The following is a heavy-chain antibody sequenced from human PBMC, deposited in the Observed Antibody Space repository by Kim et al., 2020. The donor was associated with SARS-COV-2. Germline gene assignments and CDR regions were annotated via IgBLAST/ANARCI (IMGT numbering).Heavy chain of an antibody. Sequence: SETLSLTCTVSGGSISSYYWSWIRQPPGKGLEWIGYIYYSGSTNYNPSLKSRVTISVDTSKNQFSLKLSSVTAADTAVYYCARGTYYYDSSSPPWFDPWGQGTLVTVSS. CDR3: ARGTYYYDSSSPPWFDP. V-gene: IGHV4-59*01. CDR2: IYYSGST. J-gene: IGHJ5*02. D-gene: IGHD3-22*01. CDR1: GGSISSYY.